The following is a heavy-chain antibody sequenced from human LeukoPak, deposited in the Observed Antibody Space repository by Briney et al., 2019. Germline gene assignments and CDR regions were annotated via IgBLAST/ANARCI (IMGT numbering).Heavy chain of an antibody. D-gene: IGHD3-3*01. CDR3: ARENYDFLTHYFDY. V-gene: IGHV3-48*01. Sequence: GGSLRLPCAASGFTFSSYSMNWVRQAPGKGLEWVSYISSSSSTIYYADSVKGRFTISRDNAKNSLYLQMNSLRAEDTAVYYCARENYDFLTHYFDYWGQGTLVTVSS. J-gene: IGHJ4*02. CDR1: GFTFSSYS. CDR2: ISSSSSTI.